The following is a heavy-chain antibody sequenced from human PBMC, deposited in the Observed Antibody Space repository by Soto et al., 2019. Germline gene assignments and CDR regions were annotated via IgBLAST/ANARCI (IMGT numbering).Heavy chain of an antibody. V-gene: IGHV1-18*01. J-gene: IGHJ5*02. D-gene: IGHD6-19*01. Sequence: QVQLVQSGAEVKKPGASVKVSCKASGYTFNSYGISWVRQAPGQGLEWMGWISAYNGNTNYAQKPQGRVTMTTDPTTSTDYMELRSLRSDDTAVYYCARVKGSGWLNWFNPWGQGTPVTVS. CDR1: GYTFNSYG. CDR2: ISAYNGNT. CDR3: ARVKGSGWLNWFNP.